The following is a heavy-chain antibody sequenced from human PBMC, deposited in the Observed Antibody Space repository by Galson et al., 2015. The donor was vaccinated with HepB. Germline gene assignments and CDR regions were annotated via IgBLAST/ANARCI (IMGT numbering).Heavy chain of an antibody. V-gene: IGHV1-2*02. CDR2: VNPNSGDT. J-gene: IGHJ4*02. CDR3: ARLSTYYYLDS. Sequence: QSGAEVKKPGESLKISCKASGYTFTADYIHWVRQAPGQGLEWMGWVNPNSGDTNYAQKFRDRVTMTRDTSISTASMELSSLRSDDTALYYCARLSTYYYLDSWGQGTLVTVSS. CDR1: GYTFTADY. D-gene: IGHD1-26*01.